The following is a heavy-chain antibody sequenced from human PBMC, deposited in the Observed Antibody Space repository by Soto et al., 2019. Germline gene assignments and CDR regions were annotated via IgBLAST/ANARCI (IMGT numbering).Heavy chain of an antibody. CDR3: GRGRIPDH. D-gene: IGHD2-15*01. CDR1: GGFFTGYY. V-gene: IGHV4-34*01. CDR2: INHSGST. J-gene: IGHJ4*02. Sequence: QVQLQKWGAGLLKPSETLSLTCGVYGGFFTGYYWTWIRQPPGKGLEWIGEINHSGSTSHNPSLKSRVTLSIDTSQNQFSLKLTSVTAADTAVYYCGRGRIPDHWGQGTLVTVSS.